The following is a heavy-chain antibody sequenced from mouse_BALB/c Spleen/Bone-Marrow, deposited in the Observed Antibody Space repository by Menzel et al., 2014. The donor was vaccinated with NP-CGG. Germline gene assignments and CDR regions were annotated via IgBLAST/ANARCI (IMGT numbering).Heavy chain of an antibody. CDR2: ISTYSGNT. Sequence: QVQLQQSGPELVRPGVSVKISCKGSGYTFTDYAMHWVKQSHAKSLEWIGVISTYSGNTNYNQKFKGKATMTVDKSSSKAYMELARLTSEDSAIYYCARAGYGGSYDWFAYWGQGTLVTVSA. D-gene: IGHD1-1*01. CDR3: ARAGYGGSYDWFAY. CDR1: GYTFTDYA. V-gene: IGHV1-67*01. J-gene: IGHJ3*01.